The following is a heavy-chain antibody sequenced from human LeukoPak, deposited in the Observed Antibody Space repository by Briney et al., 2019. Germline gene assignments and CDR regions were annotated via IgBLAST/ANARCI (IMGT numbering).Heavy chain of an antibody. CDR2: IKQDGSEK. Sequence: PGGSLRLSCAASGFTFSSYWMSWVRQAPGKGLEWVANIKQDGSEKYYVDSVKGRFTISRDNAKNSLYLQMNSLRAEDTAVYYCARAGYDFWSGYHLFYYYYMDVWGKGTTVTVSS. V-gene: IGHV3-7*01. D-gene: IGHD3-3*01. J-gene: IGHJ6*03. CDR1: GFTFSSYW. CDR3: ARAGYDFWSGYHLFYYYYMDV.